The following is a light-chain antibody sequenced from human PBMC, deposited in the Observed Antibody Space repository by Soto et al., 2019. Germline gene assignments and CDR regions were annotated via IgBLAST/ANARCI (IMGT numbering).Light chain of an antibody. CDR2: WAS. CDR3: QQYYTSSYT. CDR1: QSVLYSSNNKNY. V-gene: IGKV4-1*01. J-gene: IGKJ2*01. Sequence: DIVMTQSPDSLVVSLGERATINCKSSQSVLYSSNNKNYLAWYQQKPGQPPKLLIYWASTRESGVPDRFSRSGSRTDFTLTISSLQAEDVAVYYCQQYYTSSYTFRQGTKLEIK.